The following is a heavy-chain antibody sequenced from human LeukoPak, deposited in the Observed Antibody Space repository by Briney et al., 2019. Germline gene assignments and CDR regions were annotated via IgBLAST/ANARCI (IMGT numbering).Heavy chain of an antibody. D-gene: IGHD6-13*01. CDR3: ARDLEGYSSSLDY. Sequence: ASVKVSCKASGYTFTGYYMHWVRQAPGQGLEWMGWINPNSGGTNYAQKFQGWVTMTRDTSISTTYMELSRLRSDDTAVYYCARDLEGYSSSLDYWGQGTLVTVSS. CDR2: INPNSGGT. V-gene: IGHV1-2*04. CDR1: GYTFTGYY. J-gene: IGHJ4*02.